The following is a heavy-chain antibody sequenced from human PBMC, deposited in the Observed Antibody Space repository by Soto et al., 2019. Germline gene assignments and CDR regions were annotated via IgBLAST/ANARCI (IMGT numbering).Heavy chain of an antibody. CDR3: ATPVRRVSGSYSNLDY. J-gene: IGHJ4*02. D-gene: IGHD1-26*01. Sequence: GGSLRLSCAASGVTFVDYAMHWVRQAPGKGLEWVSGISWNSGSIGYAESVKGRFTISRDNSKNTLYLQMNRLRPEDTAVYYCATPVRRVSGSYSNLDYWGQGTLVTVSS. V-gene: IGHV3-9*01. CDR2: ISWNSGSI. CDR1: GVTFVDYA.